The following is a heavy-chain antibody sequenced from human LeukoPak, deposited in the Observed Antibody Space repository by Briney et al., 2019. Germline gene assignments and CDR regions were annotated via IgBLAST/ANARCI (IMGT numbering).Heavy chain of an antibody. V-gene: IGHV4-59*01. CDR1: GGSISSYY. Sequence: SQTLSLTYALSGGSISSYYWSWIRQPPREGPESIGYIYYSGGTDYNPSLKSRVNISVDTSKNQFSLKLSSVTAEDTAVYYCARDTSGWAPFDYWGQGTLVTVSS. CDR3: ARDTSGWAPFDY. D-gene: IGHD6-19*01. J-gene: IGHJ4*02. CDR2: IYYSGGT.